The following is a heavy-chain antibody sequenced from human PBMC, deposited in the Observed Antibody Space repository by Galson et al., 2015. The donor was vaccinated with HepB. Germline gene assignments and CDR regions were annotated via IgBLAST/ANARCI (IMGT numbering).Heavy chain of an antibody. CDR1: S. D-gene: IGHD1-14*01. V-gene: IGHV4-39*07. CDR2: IYYSGTT. J-gene: IGHJ4*02. Sequence: SWSWIRQPPGKRLEWIGNIYYSGTTHYNPSLKSRITISVDTSKNQFSLRLSSVTAADAAVYYCARDGDPGMGDYWGQGTLVTVSS. CDR3: ARDGDPGMGDY.